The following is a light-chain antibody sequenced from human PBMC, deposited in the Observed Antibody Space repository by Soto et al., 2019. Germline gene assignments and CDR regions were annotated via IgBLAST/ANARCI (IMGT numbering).Light chain of an antibody. V-gene: IGKV3D-20*01. CDR1: QSLSSYY. CDR2: DTS. J-gene: IGKJ2*03. CDR3: QQYGSSLYS. Sequence: EIVLTQSPATLSLSPGERATLSCGASQSLSSYYLPWYQQKPGLAPKLLIYDTSIRATGIPDRFSGSGSGTDFTITISRLEHEDVAVYYCQQYGSSLYSFGQGTKLDIK.